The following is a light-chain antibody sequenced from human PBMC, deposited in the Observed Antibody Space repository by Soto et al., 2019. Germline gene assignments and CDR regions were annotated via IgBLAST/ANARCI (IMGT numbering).Light chain of an antibody. CDR1: QSLVYSDGNTY. V-gene: IGKV2-30*01. CDR3: MQGKHWPPT. Sequence: DVVMTQSPLSLPVTLGQPASISCRSSQSLVYSDGNTYLNWFQQRPGQSPRRLIYKVSNRDSGVPDRFSGRGSGTDFTLKISRVEAEDVGVYYCMQGKHWPPTFGQGTKVEIK. CDR2: KVS. J-gene: IGKJ1*01.